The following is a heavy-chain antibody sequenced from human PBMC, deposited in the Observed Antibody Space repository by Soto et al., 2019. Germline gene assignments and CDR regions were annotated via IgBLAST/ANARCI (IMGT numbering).Heavy chain of an antibody. CDR3: ARVPSALTTVTICCSYDFDI. CDR2: IWYDGSNK. CDR1: GFTFSSYG. J-gene: IGHJ3*02. V-gene: IGHV3-33*01. Sequence: GGSLRLSCAASGFTFSSYGMHWVRQAPGKGLEWVAVIWYDGSNKYYADSVKGRFTISRDNSKNTLYLQMNCLRAEDTAVYYCARVPSALTTVTICCSYDFDIWGQGTMVTVS. D-gene: IGHD4-17*01.